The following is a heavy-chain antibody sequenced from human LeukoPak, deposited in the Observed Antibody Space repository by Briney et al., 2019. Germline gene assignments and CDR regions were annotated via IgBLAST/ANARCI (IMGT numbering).Heavy chain of an antibody. CDR3: ARVLGIAAAGRFDP. J-gene: IGHJ5*02. CDR2: INPNSGGT. CDR1: GYTFTGYY. D-gene: IGHD6-13*01. Sequence: ASVKVSCKASGYTFTGYYMHWVRQAPGQGLEWMGWINPNSGGTKYAQKFQGRVTMTRDTSISTAYMELSRLRSDDTAVYYCARVLGIAAAGRFDPWGQGTLVTVSS. V-gene: IGHV1-2*02.